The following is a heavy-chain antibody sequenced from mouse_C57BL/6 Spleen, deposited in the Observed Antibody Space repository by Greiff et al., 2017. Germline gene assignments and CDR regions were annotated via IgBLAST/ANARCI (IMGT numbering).Heavy chain of an antibody. Sequence: DVKLVESGGGLVKPGGSLKLSCAASGFTFSSYAMSWVRQTPEKRLEWVATISDGGSYTYYPDNVKGRFTISRDNAKNNLYLQMSHLKSEDTAMYYCARDKSGSYEAFDYWGQGTTLTVSS. CDR1: GFTFSSYA. CDR2: ISDGGSYT. D-gene: IGHD1-3*01. V-gene: IGHV5-4*01. J-gene: IGHJ2*01. CDR3: ARDKSGSYEAFDY.